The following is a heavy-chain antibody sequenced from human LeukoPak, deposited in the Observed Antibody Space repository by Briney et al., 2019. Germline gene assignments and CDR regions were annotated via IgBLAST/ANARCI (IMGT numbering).Heavy chain of an antibody. CDR1: GGSIISSSYY. Sequence: SETLSLTCTVAGGSIISSSYYWDWIRQPPGKGLEWLATISSSGTTYYNPSLRSRVTISVDPSKNRFSLKLRSVTAADTAVYYCGRMCNSGGCYQAGVDYWGQGALVTVCS. CDR2: ISSSGTT. CDR3: GRMCNSGGCYQAGVDY. J-gene: IGHJ4*02. V-gene: IGHV4-39*01. D-gene: IGHD2-15*01.